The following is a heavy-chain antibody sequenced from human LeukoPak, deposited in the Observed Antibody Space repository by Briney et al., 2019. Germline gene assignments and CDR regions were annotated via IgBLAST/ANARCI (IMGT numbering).Heavy chain of an antibody. D-gene: IGHD3-3*01. CDR1: GDSISSGNY. V-gene: IGHV4-38-2*02. CDR3: ARLSQVLRFLEWLSGAFDI. CDR2: IFHTGST. J-gene: IGHJ3*02. Sequence: SETLSLTCTVSGDSISSGNYWGWIRQPPGKGLEWIGSIFHTGSTYYNPSLKSRVTISVDTSKNQFSLKLSSVTAADTAVYYCARLSQVLRFLEWLSGAFDIWGQGTMVTVSS.